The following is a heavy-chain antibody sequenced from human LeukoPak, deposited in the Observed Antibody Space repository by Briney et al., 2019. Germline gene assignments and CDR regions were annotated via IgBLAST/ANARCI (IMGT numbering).Heavy chain of an antibody. CDR2: TYYNSKWYN. CDR1: EDSVSSNSAA. V-gene: IGHV6-1*01. J-gene: IGHJ4*02. CDR3: TRDSGSYSSSYRFDS. Sequence: PSQTLSLTCAISEDSVSSNSAAWNWIRQSPSRGLEWLGRTYYNSKWYNDYAVSVKSRITINPDTSENQFSLQLNSVTPEDTAVYYCTRDSGSYSSSYRFDSWGQGTLVTVSS. D-gene: IGHD6-6*01.